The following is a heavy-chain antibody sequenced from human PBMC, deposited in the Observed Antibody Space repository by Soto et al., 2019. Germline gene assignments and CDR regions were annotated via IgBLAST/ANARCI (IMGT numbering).Heavy chain of an antibody. D-gene: IGHD3-16*01. J-gene: IGHJ4*02. CDR2: IYFNGNT. V-gene: IGHV4-59*13. CDR1: AASFSKYY. Sequence: QVQLQESGPGLVKPSETLSLTCTVSAASFSKYYWTWIRQPPGKGLEWIGYIYFNGNTNYNPSLKRRVTISVDTSKKQISLNLTSVTDADTAVYFCASVTFGGVALAHWGQGTLVTVSS. CDR3: ASVTFGGVALAH.